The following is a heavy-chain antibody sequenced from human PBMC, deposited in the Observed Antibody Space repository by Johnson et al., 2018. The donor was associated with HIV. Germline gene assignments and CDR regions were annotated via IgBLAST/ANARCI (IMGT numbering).Heavy chain of an antibody. Sequence: VQLVESGGGVVQPGRSLRLSCAASGFTFSSYAMHWVRQAPGKGLEWVAVISYDGSNKYYADSVKGRFTISRDNSKNTLYLQMNSLRAEDTAVYYCASGEVHIPESYYVTVSRAFDIWGQGTMVSVSS. V-gene: IGHV3-30*04. CDR1: GFTFSSYA. CDR2: ISYDGSNK. D-gene: IGHD1-26*01. J-gene: IGHJ3*02. CDR3: ASGEVHIPESYYVTVSRAFDI.